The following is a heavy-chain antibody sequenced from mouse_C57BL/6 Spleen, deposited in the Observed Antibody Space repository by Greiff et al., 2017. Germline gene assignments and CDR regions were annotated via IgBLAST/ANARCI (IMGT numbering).Heavy chain of an antibody. CDR3: TRDPHYYGSSPFDY. Sequence: EVKLVESGGGLVQPGGSMKLSCAASGFTFSDAWMDWVRQSPEKGLEWVAEIRNKANNHATYYAESVKGRFTISRDDSKSSVYLQMNSLRAEDTGIYYCTRDPHYYGSSPFDYWGQGTTLTVSS. CDR2: IRNKANNHAT. J-gene: IGHJ2*01. CDR1: GFTFSDAW. V-gene: IGHV6-6*01. D-gene: IGHD1-1*01.